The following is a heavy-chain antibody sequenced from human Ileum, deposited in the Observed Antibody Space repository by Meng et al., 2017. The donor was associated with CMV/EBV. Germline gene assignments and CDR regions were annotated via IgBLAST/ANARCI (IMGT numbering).Heavy chain of an antibody. CDR3: ARDIYGSGSYYNIYYYYGMDV. Sequence: GESLKISCGVSGFSFNTYWMSWVRQAPGKGLEWVANIKEDGSEKHYVDSVKGRFIISRDNAKNSLYLQMNSLRADDTAVYYCARDIYGSGSYYNIYYYYGMDVWGQGTTVTVSS. CDR2: IKEDGSEK. V-gene: IGHV3-7*01. J-gene: IGHJ6*02. D-gene: IGHD3-10*01. CDR1: GFSFNTYW.